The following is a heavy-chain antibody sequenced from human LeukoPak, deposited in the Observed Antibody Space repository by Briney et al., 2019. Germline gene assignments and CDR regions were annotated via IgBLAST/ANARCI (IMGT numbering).Heavy chain of an antibody. J-gene: IGHJ3*02. CDR3: ARGNAHAFDI. V-gene: IGHV3-53*01. CDR2: IYSGGNI. CDR1: GFTVSSTY. Sequence: GALRLSCAASGFTVSSTYMSWVRQAPGKGLEWVSVIYSGGNIYYIESVKGRFTISRDTSKNTLYLQMNSLRAEDTAVYYCARGNAHAFDIWGQGTMVTVSS. D-gene: IGHD1-1*01.